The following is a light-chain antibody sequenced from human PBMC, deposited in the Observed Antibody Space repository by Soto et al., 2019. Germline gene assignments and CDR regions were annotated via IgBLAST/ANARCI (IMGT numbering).Light chain of an antibody. CDR2: GAS. V-gene: IGKV3-15*01. CDR1: QSVSSN. CDR3: QQYNNWLMYT. Sequence: EIVMTQSPATLSVSPGERATLSGRASQSVSSNLAWYQQKPGQAPRLLIYGASTRATGIPARFSGSGSGTGFTLTISSLQSEDFAVYYCQQYNNWLMYTFGQGTKLEIK. J-gene: IGKJ2*01.